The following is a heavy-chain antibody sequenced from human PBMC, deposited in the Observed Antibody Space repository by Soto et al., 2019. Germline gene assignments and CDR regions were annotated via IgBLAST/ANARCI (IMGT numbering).Heavy chain of an antibody. CDR1: GFTFSSYA. CDR2: ISGSGGAT. V-gene: IGHV3-23*01. CDR3: AKDSCSSTSCYVDY. J-gene: IGHJ4*02. Sequence: PGGSLRLSCEASGFTFSSYAMNWVRQAPGKGLEWISVISGSGGATYFADSVKGRFTISRDNSKNTLSLQMNSLRAEDTAVYYCAKDSCSSTSCYVDYWGQGTLVTVSS. D-gene: IGHD2-2*01.